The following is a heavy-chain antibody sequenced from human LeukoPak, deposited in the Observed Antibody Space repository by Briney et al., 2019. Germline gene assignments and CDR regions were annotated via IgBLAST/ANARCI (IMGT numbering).Heavy chain of an antibody. CDR2: ISSSGSYI. V-gene: IGHV3-21*01. CDR1: GFTFSSYS. Sequence: PGGSLRLSCAASGFTFSSYSMNWVRQAPGKGLEWVSSISSSGSYIYYADSVKGRFTISRDNAKNSLYLQMNSLRAEDTAVYYCARDQAAWGDLRPHYYYYYYMDVWGKGTTVTISS. D-gene: IGHD2-21*02. J-gene: IGHJ6*03. CDR3: ARDQAAWGDLRPHYYYYYYMDV.